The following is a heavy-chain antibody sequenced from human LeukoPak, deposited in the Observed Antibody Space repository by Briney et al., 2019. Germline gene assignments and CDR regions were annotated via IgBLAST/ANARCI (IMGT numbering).Heavy chain of an antibody. D-gene: IGHD2-15*01. J-gene: IGHJ5*02. CDR1: GSTFGDYA. Sequence: GGSLRLSCTASGSTFGDYAMSWVRQAPGKGLEWVGFIRSKAYGGTTEYAASVKGRFTISRDDSKSIAYLQMNSLKTEDTAVYYCTRLPCSGGSCYWFDPWGQGALVTVSS. CDR2: IRSKAYGGTT. CDR3: TRLPCSGGSCYWFDP. V-gene: IGHV3-49*04.